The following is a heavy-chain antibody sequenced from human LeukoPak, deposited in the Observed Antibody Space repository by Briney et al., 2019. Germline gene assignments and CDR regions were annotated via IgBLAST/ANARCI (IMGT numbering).Heavy chain of an antibody. CDR2: IGSSSNYI. D-gene: IGHD2-2*01. V-gene: IGHV3-21*01. CDR1: GFTFSSYS. J-gene: IGHJ2*01. Sequence: GGSLRLSCAASGFTFSSYSMNWVRQAPGKGLEWVSSIGSSSNYIYYADSVKGRFTISRDNAKNSLYLQMNSLRAEDTAVYYCAREEGPGYFDLWGRGTLVTVSS. CDR3: AREEGPGYFDL.